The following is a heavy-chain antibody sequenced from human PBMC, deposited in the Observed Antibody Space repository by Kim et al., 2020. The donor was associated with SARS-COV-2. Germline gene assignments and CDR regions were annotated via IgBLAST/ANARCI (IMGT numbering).Heavy chain of an antibody. V-gene: IGHV3-9*01. J-gene: IGHJ6*03. D-gene: IGHD6-6*01. Sequence: AGSVKGRLAISRGNAKNSLYLQMNGLGAEDTALYYCAKGSSPYYYYYMDVWGKGTPVTVSS. CDR3: AKGSSPYYYYYMDV.